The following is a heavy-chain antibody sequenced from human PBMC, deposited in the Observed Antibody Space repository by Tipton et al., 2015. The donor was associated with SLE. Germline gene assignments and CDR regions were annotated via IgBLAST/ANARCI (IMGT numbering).Heavy chain of an antibody. CDR2: ISHSGST. D-gene: IGHD6-19*01. J-gene: IGHJ4*02. Sequence: LTCTVSDGSISSISFQWDWIRQSPGKGLEWIGTISHSGSTYYNPSLKSRLRMSVDTSKNEFSLSLRSVTAADTAVYYCTRERTYIAVAADWGQGALVTVSS. CDR3: TRERTYIAVAAD. V-gene: IGHV4-39*07. CDR1: DGSISSISFQ.